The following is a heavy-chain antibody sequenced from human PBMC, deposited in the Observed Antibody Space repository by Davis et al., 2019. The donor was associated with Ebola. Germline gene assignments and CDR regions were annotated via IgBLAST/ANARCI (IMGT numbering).Heavy chain of an antibody. Sequence: GESLKISCAASGFTFSSYGMHWVRQAPGKGLEWVAVISYDGSNKYYADSVKGRFTISRDNSKNTLYLQMNSLRAEDTAVYYCARERYSSGHYFDYWGQGSLVTVSS. CDR1: GFTFSSYG. V-gene: IGHV3-30*03. CDR3: ARERYSSGHYFDY. J-gene: IGHJ4*02. D-gene: IGHD6-19*01. CDR2: ISYDGSNK.